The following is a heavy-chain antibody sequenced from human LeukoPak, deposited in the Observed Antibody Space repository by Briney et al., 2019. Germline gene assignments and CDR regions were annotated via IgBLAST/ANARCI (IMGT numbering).Heavy chain of an antibody. D-gene: IGHD2-2*01. CDR1: GGSISSYY. Sequence: SETLSLTCTVSGGSISSYYWSWIRQPPGKGLDWIGYIYYSGSTNYNPSLKSRVTISVDTSKNQFSLKLSSVTAADTAVYYCAREGYCSSTSCPRTVGWFDPWGQGTLVTVSS. J-gene: IGHJ5*02. V-gene: IGHV4-59*01. CDR2: IYYSGST. CDR3: AREGYCSSTSCPRTVGWFDP.